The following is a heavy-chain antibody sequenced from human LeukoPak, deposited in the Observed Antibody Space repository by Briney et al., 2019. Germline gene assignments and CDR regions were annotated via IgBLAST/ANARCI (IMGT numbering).Heavy chain of an antibody. Sequence: SETLSLTCTVSGGSISSGNYYWSWIRQPPGKGLEWIGYIYYSGSTYYNPSLKSRVTISVDTSKNQFSLKLSSVTAADTAVYYCAREGATGTTGYFDYWGQGTLVTVSS. J-gene: IGHJ4*02. CDR1: GGSISSGNYY. V-gene: IGHV4-30-4*08. D-gene: IGHD1-1*01. CDR2: IYYSGST. CDR3: AREGATGTTGYFDY.